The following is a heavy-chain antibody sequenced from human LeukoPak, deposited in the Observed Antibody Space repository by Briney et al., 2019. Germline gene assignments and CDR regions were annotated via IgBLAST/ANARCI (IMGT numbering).Heavy chain of an antibody. D-gene: IGHD5-12*01. J-gene: IGHJ4*02. CDR1: GFTFSSYG. V-gene: IGHV3-30*02. Sequence: GGSVRLSCAASGFTFSSYGMHWVRQAPGKGLEWVAFIRYDGSNKYYADSVKGRFTISRDNSKNTLYLQMNSLRAEDTAVYYCAKVRSGYDSGGFDYWGQGTLVTVSS. CDR3: AKVRSGYDSGGFDY. CDR2: IRYDGSNK.